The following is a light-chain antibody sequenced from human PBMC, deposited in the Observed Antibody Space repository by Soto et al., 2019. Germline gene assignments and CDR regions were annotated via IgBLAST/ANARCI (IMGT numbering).Light chain of an antibody. V-gene: IGLV2-14*03. CDR3: SSHTSSTALV. CDR1: DSDIGGYDH. CDR2: DVT. Sequence: QSVRTQPASVSASPGQSIAISCTGTDSDIGGYDHVSWYQQHPGKAPKLLIYDVTNRPSGVSSRFSGSKAGRTASLTISGLQTEDEADYYCSSHTSSTALVFGTGTKVTVL. J-gene: IGLJ1*01.